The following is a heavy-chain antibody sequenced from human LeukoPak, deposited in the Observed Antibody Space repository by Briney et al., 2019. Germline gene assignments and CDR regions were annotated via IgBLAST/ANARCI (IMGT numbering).Heavy chain of an antibody. J-gene: IGHJ4*02. CDR1: GFTFSSYS. D-gene: IGHD4-17*01. Sequence: GGSLRLFCAASGFTFSSYSMSWVRQAPGKGLEWVSSISSTSRSISYADSLKGQFTISRDNARNSLYLQMNNLRVEDTAVYYCAREGYGDYYFDYWGQGTLVTVSS. V-gene: IGHV3-21*01. CDR2: ISSTSRSI. CDR3: AREGYGDYYFDY.